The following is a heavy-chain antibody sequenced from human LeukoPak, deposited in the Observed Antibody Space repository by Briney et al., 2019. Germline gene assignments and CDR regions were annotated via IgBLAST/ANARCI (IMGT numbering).Heavy chain of an antibody. J-gene: IGHJ4*02. V-gene: IGHV3-30*04. CDR3: ARGATTGYYPY. CDR1: GFTFSSYA. D-gene: IGHD3-9*01. CDR2: ISYDGSNK. Sequence: GRSVRLSCAASGFTFSSYAMHWVRRAPGKGLEWVAVISYDGSNKYYADSVKGRFTIPRDNSKNTLYLQMNSLTAEDTAVYYCARGATTGYYPYWGQGTLVTVSS.